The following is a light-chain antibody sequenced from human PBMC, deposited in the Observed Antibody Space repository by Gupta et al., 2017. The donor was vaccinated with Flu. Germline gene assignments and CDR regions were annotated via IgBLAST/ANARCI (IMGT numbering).Light chain of an antibody. CDR2: AAS. CDR1: QSISSY. CDR3: QQSYSTPPNT. J-gene: IGKJ2*01. V-gene: IGKV1-39*01. Sequence: SSLSASVGDRVTITCRASQSISSYLNWYQQKPGKAPKLLIYAASSLQSGVPSRFSGSGSGTDFTLTISSLQPEDFATYYCQQSYSTPPNTFGQWTKLEIK.